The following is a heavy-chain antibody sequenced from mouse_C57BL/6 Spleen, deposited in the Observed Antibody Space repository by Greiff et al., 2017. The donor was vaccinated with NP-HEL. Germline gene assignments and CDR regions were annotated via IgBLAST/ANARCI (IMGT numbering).Heavy chain of an antibody. J-gene: IGHJ4*01. V-gene: IGHV5-6*01. CDR3: AREEGWFHSY. CDR2: ISSGGSYT. Sequence: EVQLVESGGDLVKPGGSLKLSCAASGFTFSSYGMSWVRQTPDKRLEWVATISSGGSYTYYPDSVKGRFTISRDNAKNTLYLQMSSLKSEDTAMYYCAREEGWFHSYWGQGTSVTVSS. CDR1: GFTFSSYG. D-gene: IGHD2-3*01.